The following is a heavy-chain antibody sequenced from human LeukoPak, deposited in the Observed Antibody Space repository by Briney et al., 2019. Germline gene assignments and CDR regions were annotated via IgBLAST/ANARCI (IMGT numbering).Heavy chain of an antibody. D-gene: IGHD3-22*01. CDR3: ARGPRITMMEGYYFDY. CDR2: INHSGST. Sequence: PSQTLSLTCTVSGGSISSSSYYWGWIRQPPGKGLEWIGEINHSGSTNYNPSLKSRVTISVDTSKNQFPLKLSSVTAADTAVYYCARGPRITMMEGYYFDYWGQGTLVTVSS. CDR1: GGSISSSSYY. V-gene: IGHV4-39*06. J-gene: IGHJ4*02.